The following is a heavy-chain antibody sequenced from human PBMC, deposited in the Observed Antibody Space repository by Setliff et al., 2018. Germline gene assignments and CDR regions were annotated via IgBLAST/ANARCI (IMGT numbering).Heavy chain of an antibody. J-gene: IGHJ3*02. V-gene: IGHV4-30-4*08. CDR1: GDSISSGDDF. D-gene: IGHD1-1*01. Sequence: SETLSLTCTVSGDSISSGDDFWSWIRQPPGKGLEWIGSIYYTTNGHYNPSLKSRVTMSVDTSKNHFSLELTSVTAADTAVYYCARGTTGAFDIWGQGTMVTVSS. CDR3: ARGTTGAFDI. CDR2: IYYTTNG.